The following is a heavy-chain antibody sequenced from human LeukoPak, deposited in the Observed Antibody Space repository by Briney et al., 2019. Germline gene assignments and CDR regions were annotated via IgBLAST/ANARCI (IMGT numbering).Heavy chain of an antibody. CDR3: ARVEAGKGWFDP. D-gene: IGHD6-19*01. Sequence: SQTLSLTCAISGDSVSSNSATWNWIRRSPSRGLEWLGRTYYRSKWYNDYAVSVKSRITINPDTSKNQFSLHLNSVTPEDTAVYHCARVEAGKGWFDPWGQGTQVTVSS. CDR1: GDSVSSNSAT. J-gene: IGHJ5*02. V-gene: IGHV6-1*01. CDR2: TYYRSKWYN.